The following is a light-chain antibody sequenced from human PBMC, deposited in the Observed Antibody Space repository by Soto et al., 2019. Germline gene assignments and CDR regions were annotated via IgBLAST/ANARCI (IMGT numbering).Light chain of an antibody. CDR1: SSNIGAGYD. V-gene: IGLV1-40*01. Sequence: HSVLTKPPSVNGAPGQRVTISCTGSSSNIGAGYDVHWYQQLPGTAPKLLIYGNSNRPSGVPDRFSGSKPGTSASLAITGLQAEDEADYYCQSYDSSLSGSEVFGTGTKVTVL. CDR3: QSYDSSLSGSEV. CDR2: GNS. J-gene: IGLJ1*01.